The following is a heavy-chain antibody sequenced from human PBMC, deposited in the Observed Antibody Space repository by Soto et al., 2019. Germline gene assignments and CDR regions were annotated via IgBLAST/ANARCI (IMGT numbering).Heavy chain of an antibody. CDR3: AREKVSSSRYYYYGMDV. D-gene: IGHD6-6*01. CDR1: GFTFSSYD. CDR2: IGTAGDT. Sequence: PVGSLRLSCAASGFTFSSYDMHWVRQATGKGLEWVSAIGTAGDTYYPGSVKGRFTISRENAKNSLYLQMNSLRAGDTAVYYCAREKVSSSRYYYYGMDVWGQGTTVTVSS. V-gene: IGHV3-13*01. J-gene: IGHJ6*02.